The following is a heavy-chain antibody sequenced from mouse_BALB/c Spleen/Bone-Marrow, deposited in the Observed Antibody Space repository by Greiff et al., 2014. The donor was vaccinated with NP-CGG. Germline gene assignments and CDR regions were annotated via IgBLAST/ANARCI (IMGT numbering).Heavy chain of an antibody. CDR1: GFNIKDTY. Sequence: EVQLQQSGAELVKPGASVKLSCTASGFNIKDTYMHWVKQRPEQGLEWIGRIDPANGNTKYDPKFQGKATITADTSSNTAYLQLSSRTSEDTVVYYCTIYCYSSSGFAYWGQGTLVTVSA. D-gene: IGHD1-1*01. V-gene: IGHV14-3*02. CDR2: IDPANGNT. J-gene: IGHJ3*01. CDR3: TIYCYSSSGFAY.